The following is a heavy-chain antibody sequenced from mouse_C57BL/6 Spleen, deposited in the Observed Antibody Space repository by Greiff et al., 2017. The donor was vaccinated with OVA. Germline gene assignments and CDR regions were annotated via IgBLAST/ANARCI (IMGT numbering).Heavy chain of an antibody. Sequence: EVMLVESGGGLVKPGGSLKLSCAASGFTFSDYGMHWVRQAPEKGLEWVAYISSGSSTIYYADTVKGRFTISRDNAKNTLFLQMTSLMSEHTAMYYCARGGYYSNYDGYFDVWGTGTTVTVSS. J-gene: IGHJ1*03. CDR1: GFTFSDYG. D-gene: IGHD2-5*01. V-gene: IGHV5-17*03. CDR3: ARGGYYSNYDGYFDV. CDR2: ISSGSSTI.